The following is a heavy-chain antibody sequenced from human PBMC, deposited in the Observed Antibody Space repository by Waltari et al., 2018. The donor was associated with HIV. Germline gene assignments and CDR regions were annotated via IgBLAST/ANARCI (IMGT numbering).Heavy chain of an antibody. Sequence: QVQLQESGPGLVKPSETLSLTCTVSGPSISIDSHYWGWVRQPPGKGLEWIGHIFHSWSTTYNPSLRRRVTLSVNTSRKQFSLKLTSVTAADTAVYYCAGRGGATVTSYYYYGLDLWGQGTTVTVSS. CDR1: GPSISIDSHY. CDR2: IFHSWST. D-gene: IGHD4-17*01. J-gene: IGHJ6*02. CDR3: AGRGGATVTSYYYYGLDL. V-gene: IGHV4-39*01.